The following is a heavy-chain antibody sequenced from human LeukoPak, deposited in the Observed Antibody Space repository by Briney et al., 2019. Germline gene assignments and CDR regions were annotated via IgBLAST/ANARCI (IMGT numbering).Heavy chain of an antibody. CDR2: IWYDGSDK. J-gene: IGHJ4*02. D-gene: IGHD3-9*01. V-gene: IGHV3-33*01. CDR1: GFTFSSYG. CDR3: MRVNLALRYFGGFDY. Sequence: GGSLRLSCAASGFTFSSYGMHWVRQAPGKGLEWVAVIWYDGSDKYHADSVKGRFTISRDNSKNTLYLQMNSLRAEDTAVYYCMRVNLALRYFGGFDYWGQGTLVTVSS.